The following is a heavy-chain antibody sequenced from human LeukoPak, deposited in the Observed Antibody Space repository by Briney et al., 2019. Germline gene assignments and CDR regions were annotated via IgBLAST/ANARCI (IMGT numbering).Heavy chain of an antibody. CDR3: ARDPTAAAHYFDY. Sequence: GGSLRLSCAASGITFSSYWMHWVRQAPGKGLVWVSRINSDGSSTSYADSVKGRFTISRDNAKNSLYLQMNSLRAEDTAVYYCARDPTAAAHYFDYWGQGTLVTVSS. D-gene: IGHD6-13*01. V-gene: IGHV3-74*01. CDR1: GITFSSYW. CDR2: INSDGSST. J-gene: IGHJ4*02.